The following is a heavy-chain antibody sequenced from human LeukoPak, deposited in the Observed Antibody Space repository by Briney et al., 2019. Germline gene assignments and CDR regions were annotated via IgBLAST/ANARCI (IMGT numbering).Heavy chain of an antibody. D-gene: IGHD3-10*01. V-gene: IGHV3-21*01. CDR3: ARRYLLWFGEPDYYYYGMDV. Sequence: GGSLRLPCAASGFTFSSYSTNWVRQAPGKGLEWVSSISSSSSYIYYADSVKGRFTISRDNAKNSLYLQMNSLRAEDTAVYYCARRYLLWFGEPDYYYYGMDVWGQGTTVTVSS. CDR2: ISSSSSYI. CDR1: GFTFSSYS. J-gene: IGHJ6*02.